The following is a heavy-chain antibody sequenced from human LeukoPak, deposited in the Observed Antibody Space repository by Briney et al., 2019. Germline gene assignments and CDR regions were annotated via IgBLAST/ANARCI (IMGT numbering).Heavy chain of an antibody. V-gene: IGHV3-15*01. D-gene: IGHD2-2*01. CDR3: TSNLDSTRDY. CDR1: GFTFSNAW. J-gene: IGHJ4*02. CDR2: IKSKTDGGTT. Sequence: SEGSLRLSCAASGFTFSNAWMSWVRQAPGKGLEWVGRIKSKTDGGTTDYAAPVKGRFTISRDDSKNTLYLQMNSLKTEDTAVYYCTSNLDSTRDYWGQGTLVTVSS.